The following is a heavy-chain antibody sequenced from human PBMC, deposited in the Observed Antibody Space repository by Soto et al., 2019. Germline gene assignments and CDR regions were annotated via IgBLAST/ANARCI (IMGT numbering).Heavy chain of an antibody. CDR2: ICGTGGTT. Sequence: EVQLLESGGGLIQPGGSLRLSCAASGFSFKSYAMSWVRQAPGTGLMWVSIICGTGGTTFYADSVKGRFTISRDNSKDMVYLQMDSLRADDTALYYCASDPHSAVTTGGWFESWGQGTLVTVSS. J-gene: IGHJ5*01. CDR3: ASDPHSAVTTGGWFES. D-gene: IGHD4-17*01. V-gene: IGHV3-23*01. CDR1: GFSFKSYA.